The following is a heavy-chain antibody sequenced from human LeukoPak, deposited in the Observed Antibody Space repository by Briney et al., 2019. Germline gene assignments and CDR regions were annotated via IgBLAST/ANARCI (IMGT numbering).Heavy chain of an antibody. CDR2: IYYSGST. J-gene: IGHJ4*02. D-gene: IGHD6-13*01. CDR3: ASASSSWHEDYFDY. V-gene: IGHV4-59*01. Sequence: SETLSLTCTVSGDSISSYYWSWIRQPPGKGLEWIGYIYYSGSTNYNPSLKSRVTISVDTSKNQFSLKLSSVTAADTAVYYCASASSSWHEDYFDYWGQGTLVTVSS. CDR1: GDSISSYY.